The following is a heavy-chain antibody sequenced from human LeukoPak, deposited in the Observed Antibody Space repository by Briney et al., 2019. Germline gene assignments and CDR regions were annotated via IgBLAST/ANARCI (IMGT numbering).Heavy chain of an antibody. J-gene: IGHJ4*02. D-gene: IGHD3-22*01. Sequence: ASVKVSCKASGYTFTSYYMQWVRQAPGQGLEWMGIINPSGGSTSYAQKFQGRVTMTRDTSTSTVYMELSSLRSEDTAVYYCARDSSQYYDSSSAESLDYWGQGTLVTVSS. V-gene: IGHV1-46*01. CDR2: INPSGGST. CDR3: ARDSSQYYDSSSAESLDY. CDR1: GYTFTSYY.